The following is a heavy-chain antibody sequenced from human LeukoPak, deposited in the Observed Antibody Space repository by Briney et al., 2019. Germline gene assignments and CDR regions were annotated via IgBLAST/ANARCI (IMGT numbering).Heavy chain of an antibody. CDR3: AKWDSSSWYNY. J-gene: IGHJ4*02. V-gene: IGHV3-33*06. Sequence: GGSLRLSCVASGFPFSSYGMHWVRQAPGKGLEWVAVIWSVGGAEYYADSVKGRFTISRDNSKNTLYLQMNSLRAEDTAVYYCAKWDSSSWYNYWGQGTLVTVSS. D-gene: IGHD6-13*01. CDR2: IWSVGGAE. CDR1: GFPFSSYG.